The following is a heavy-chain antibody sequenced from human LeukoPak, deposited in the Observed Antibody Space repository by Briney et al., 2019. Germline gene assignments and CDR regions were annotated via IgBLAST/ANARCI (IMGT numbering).Heavy chain of an antibody. Sequence: SETLSLTCTVSGGSISSYHWSWIRQPAGKGLEWIGRIYTSGSTNYNPSLRSRVTMSVDTSENQFSLKLRSVTAADTAVYYCARVEAGINNWYYDLWGRGTLVTVSS. CDR2: IYTSGST. V-gene: IGHV4-4*07. CDR3: ARVEAGINNWYYDL. D-gene: IGHD6-13*01. J-gene: IGHJ2*01. CDR1: GGSISSYH.